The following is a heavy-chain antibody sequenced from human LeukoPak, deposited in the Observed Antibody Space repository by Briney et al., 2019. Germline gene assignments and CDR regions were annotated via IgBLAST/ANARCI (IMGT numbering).Heavy chain of an antibody. Sequence: SVKVSCKASGGTFSSCAISWVRQAPGQGLEWMGRIIPILGIANYAQKFQGRVTITADKSTSTAYMELSSLRSEDTAVYYCAREGTVTTVEYYYYYYMDVWGKGTTVTVSS. D-gene: IGHD4-17*01. CDR3: AREGTVTTVEYYYYYYMDV. V-gene: IGHV1-69*04. J-gene: IGHJ6*03. CDR1: GGTFSSCA. CDR2: IIPILGIA.